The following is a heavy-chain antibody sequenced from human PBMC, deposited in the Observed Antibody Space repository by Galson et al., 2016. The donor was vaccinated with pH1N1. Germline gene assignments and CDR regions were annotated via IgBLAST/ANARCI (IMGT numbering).Heavy chain of an antibody. CDR2: IYHSGST. D-gene: IGHD3-22*01. CDR1: GYSISSGYY. V-gene: IGHV4-38-2*01. J-gene: IGHJ5*02. Sequence: ETLSLTCAVSGYSISSGYYWGWIRQPPGKGLEWIGNIYHSGSTYYNPSLKSRVTTSVDTSKNQFSLKLSSLTAADTAVYYCARGHSSGYNWFDPWGLGTLVTVSS. CDR3: ARGHSSGYNWFDP.